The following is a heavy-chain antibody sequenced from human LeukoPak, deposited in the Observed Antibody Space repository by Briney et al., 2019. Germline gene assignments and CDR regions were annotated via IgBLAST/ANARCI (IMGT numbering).Heavy chain of an antibody. V-gene: IGHV1-69*01. CDR2: IIPIFGTA. J-gene: IGHJ4*02. CDR1: GGTFSSYA. CDR3: ARGTPPSNYFDY. Sequence: GSSVKVSFKASGGTFSSYAISWVRQAPGQGLEWVGGIIPIFGTANYAQKFQGRVTITADESTSTAYMELSSLRSEDTAVYYCARGTPPSNYFDYWGQGTLVTVSS. D-gene: IGHD2-15*01.